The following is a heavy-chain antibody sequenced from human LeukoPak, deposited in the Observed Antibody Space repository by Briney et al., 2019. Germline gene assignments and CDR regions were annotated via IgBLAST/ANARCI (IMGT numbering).Heavy chain of an antibody. D-gene: IGHD2-2*02. CDR3: ARVLPWDIVVVPAAIRRWFDP. CDR2: INHSGST. V-gene: IGHV4-34*01. CDR1: GGSFSGYY. Sequence: SETLSLTCAVYGGSFSGYYWSWIRQPPGKGLEWIGEINHSGSTNYNPSLKSRVTISVDTSKNQFSLKLSSVTAADTAVYYCARVLPWDIVVVPAAIRRWFDPWGQGTLVTVS. J-gene: IGHJ5*02.